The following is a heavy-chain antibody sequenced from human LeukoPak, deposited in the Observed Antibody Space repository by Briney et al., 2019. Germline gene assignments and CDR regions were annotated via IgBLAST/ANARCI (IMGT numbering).Heavy chain of an antibody. Sequence: SVKVSCKASGGTFSSYAISWVRQAPGQGLEWMGRIIPILGIANYAQKFQGRVTITADKSTSTAYMELSSLRSEDTAVYYCARLYYYGSDDYWGQGTQVTVSS. CDR3: ARLYYYGSDDY. CDR2: IIPILGIA. J-gene: IGHJ4*02. D-gene: IGHD3-10*01. CDR1: GGTFSSYA. V-gene: IGHV1-69*04.